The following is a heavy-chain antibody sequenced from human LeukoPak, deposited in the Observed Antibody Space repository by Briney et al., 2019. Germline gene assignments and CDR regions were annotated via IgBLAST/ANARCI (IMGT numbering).Heavy chain of an antibody. D-gene: IGHD6-25*01. CDR2: VSYDGSQK. V-gene: IGHV3-30*03. Sequence: GGSLRLSCAASGFTFSAYDMSWVRQAPGKGLEWVAGVSYDGSQKYYTDSVRGRFTISRDNSKNTLDVQMNSLRLEDTAIYYCTESSGRPPYYGLDVWGQGTTVTVSS. CDR3: TESSGRPPYYGLDV. J-gene: IGHJ6*02. CDR1: GFTFSAYD.